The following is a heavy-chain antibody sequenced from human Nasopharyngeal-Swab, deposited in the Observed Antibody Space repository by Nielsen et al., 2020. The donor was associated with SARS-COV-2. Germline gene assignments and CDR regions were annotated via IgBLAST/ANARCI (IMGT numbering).Heavy chain of an antibody. J-gene: IGHJ4*02. CDR1: GGSFSGYY. CDR3: ARGSPTVDY. V-gene: IGHV4-34*01. Sequence: GSLGLSCAVYGGSFSGYYWSWIRQPPGKGLEWIGEINHSGSTNYNPSLKSRVTISVDTSKNQFSLKLSSVTAADTAVYYCARGSPTVDYWGQGTLVTVSS. CDR2: INHSGST.